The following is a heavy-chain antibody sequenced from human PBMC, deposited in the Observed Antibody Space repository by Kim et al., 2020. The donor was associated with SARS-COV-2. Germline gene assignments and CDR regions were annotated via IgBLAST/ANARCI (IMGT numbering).Heavy chain of an antibody. Sequence: SVKVSCKASGGTFSSYAISWVRQAPGQGLEWMGGIIPIFGTANYAQKFQGRVTITADESTSTAYMELSSLRSEDTAVYYCARNPVGDKGSTYFDYWGQGTLVTVSS. V-gene: IGHV1-69*13. CDR3: ARNPVGDKGSTYFDY. CDR1: GGTFSSYA. J-gene: IGHJ4*02. CDR2: IIPIFGTA. D-gene: IGHD1-26*01.